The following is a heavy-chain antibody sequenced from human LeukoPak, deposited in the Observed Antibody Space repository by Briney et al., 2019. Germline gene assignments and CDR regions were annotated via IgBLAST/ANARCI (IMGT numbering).Heavy chain of an antibody. J-gene: IGHJ4*02. CDR1: GDSFSSNNY. V-gene: IGHV4-4*02. D-gene: IGHD3-22*01. CDR3: ARNAGYSDLNY. Sequence: SETLSLTCTVSGDSFSSNNYWTWVRQPPGKGLEWIGEIYRSGATNYSPSLRGRVTVSLDKPKNQFSLRLNSVTAADTAIYYCARNAGYSDLNYWGQGVLVTVSS. CDR2: IYRSGAT.